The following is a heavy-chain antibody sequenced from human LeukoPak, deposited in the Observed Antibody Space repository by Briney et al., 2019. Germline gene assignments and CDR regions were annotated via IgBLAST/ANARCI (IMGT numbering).Heavy chain of an antibody. D-gene: IGHD3-3*01. CDR3: AKDGPIRFLEWLPPAYYYYYYMDV. CDR2: ISGSGGST. J-gene: IGHJ6*03. V-gene: IGHV3-23*01. CDR1: GFTFSSYA. Sequence: PGGSLRLSCAASGFTFSSYAMSWVRQAPGKGLEWVSAISGSGGSTYYADSVKGRFTISRDNSKNTLYLQMNSLRAEDTAVYYCAKDGPIRFLEWLPPAYYYYYYMDVWGKGTTVTVSS.